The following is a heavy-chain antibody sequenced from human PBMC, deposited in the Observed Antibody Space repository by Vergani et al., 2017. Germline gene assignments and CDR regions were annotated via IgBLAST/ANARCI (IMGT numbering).Heavy chain of an antibody. Sequence: QVQLVQSGAEVKKPGASVKVSCKASGYTFTGYYMHWVRQAPGQGLEWMGWINPNSGGTNYAQKFQGRVTMTRDTSISTAYMELSRLRSDDTAVYYCAGGTGDDFWSGYPQHYFDYWGQGTLVTVSS. V-gene: IGHV1-2*02. CDR1: GYTFTGYY. CDR3: AGGTGDDFWSGYPQHYFDY. J-gene: IGHJ4*02. CDR2: INPNSGGT. D-gene: IGHD3-3*01.